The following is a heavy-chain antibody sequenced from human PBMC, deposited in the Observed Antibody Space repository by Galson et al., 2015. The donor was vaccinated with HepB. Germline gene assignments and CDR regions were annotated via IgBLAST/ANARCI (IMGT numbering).Heavy chain of an antibody. Sequence: SLRLSCAASGFTFSSYAMSWVRQAPGKGLEWVSAISGSGGSTYYADSVKGRFTISRDNSKNTLYLQMNSLRAEDTAVYYCAKRGSSSWCIDYWGQGTLVTVSS. CDR1: GFTFSSYA. D-gene: IGHD6-13*01. J-gene: IGHJ4*02. CDR3: AKRGSSSWCIDY. CDR2: ISGSGGST. V-gene: IGHV3-23*01.